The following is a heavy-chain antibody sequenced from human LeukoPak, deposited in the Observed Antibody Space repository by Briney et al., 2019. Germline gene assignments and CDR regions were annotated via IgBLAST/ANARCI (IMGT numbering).Heavy chain of an antibody. CDR2: IYYSGST. CDR1: GGSISSYY. V-gene: IGHV4-59*13. J-gene: IGHJ4*02. D-gene: IGHD3-22*01. Sequence: PSETLSLTCTVSGGSISSYYWSWIRQPPGRGLEGMGYIYYSGSTNYNPSLKSRVTISVDTSKNQFSLKLSSVTAADTAVYYCASGDDYYDSSGPTVYWGQGTLVTVSS. CDR3: ASGDDYYDSSGPTVY.